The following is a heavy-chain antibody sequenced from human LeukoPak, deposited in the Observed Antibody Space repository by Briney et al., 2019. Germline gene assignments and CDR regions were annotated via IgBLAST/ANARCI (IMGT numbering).Heavy chain of an antibody. V-gene: IGHV3-9*01. Sequence: GRSLRLSCEASGFTFDDYGMHWVRQAPGKGLEWVSTISWNSASVGYVDSVKGRFTISRDNAKRTLYLQMNSLRPEDTALYYCAKDYGYSSSWYDYWGQGTLVTVSS. CDR3: AKDYGYSSSWYDY. J-gene: IGHJ4*02. CDR1: GFTFDDYG. CDR2: ISWNSASV. D-gene: IGHD6-13*01.